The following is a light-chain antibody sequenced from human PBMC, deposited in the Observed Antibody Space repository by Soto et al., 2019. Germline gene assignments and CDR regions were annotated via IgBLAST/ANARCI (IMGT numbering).Light chain of an antibody. V-gene: IGLV8-61*01. CDR2: STN. CDR1: SGSVSTSYY. J-gene: IGLJ3*02. CDR3: VLYMGSGIWV. Sequence: TVVTQEPSFSVSPGRTVTLTCGLSSGSVSTSYYPSWYQQTPGQAPRMLIFSTNTRSSGVPDRFSGSILGNKAALTITGAQADDESDYYCVLYMGSGIWVFGGGTKLTVL.